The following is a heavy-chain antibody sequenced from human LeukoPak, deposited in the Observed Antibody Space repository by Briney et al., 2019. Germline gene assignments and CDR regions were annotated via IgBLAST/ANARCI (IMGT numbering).Heavy chain of an antibody. Sequence: SQTLSLTCTVSGGSISSGDYYWSWIRQPPGKGLEWIGYIYYSGSTYYNPSLKSRVAISVDTSKNQFSLKLSSVTAADTAVYYCARKLRFLEWLPYARWFDPWGQGTLVTVSS. V-gene: IGHV4-30-4*08. J-gene: IGHJ5*02. CDR3: ARKLRFLEWLPYARWFDP. CDR1: GGSISSGDYY. D-gene: IGHD3-3*01. CDR2: IYYSGST.